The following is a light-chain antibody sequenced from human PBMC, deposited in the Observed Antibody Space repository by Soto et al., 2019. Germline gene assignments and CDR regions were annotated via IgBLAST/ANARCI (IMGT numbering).Light chain of an antibody. V-gene: IGKV3-15*01. Sequence: EVVMTQSPGTLSLSPGERATLSCRAHQSVSSSQLAWYQQKPAQAPRLLTYGASTRATGIPARFSGSGSGTEFILTISSLQSEDFVFYYCQQYINWPTITFGQGTRLEIK. CDR1: QSVSSS. CDR2: GAS. CDR3: QQYINWPTIT. J-gene: IGKJ5*01.